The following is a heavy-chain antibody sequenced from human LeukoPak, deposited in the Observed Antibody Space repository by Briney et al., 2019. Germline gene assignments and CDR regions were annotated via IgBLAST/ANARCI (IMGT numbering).Heavy chain of an antibody. CDR3: ARVRTTVTTLDY. CDR1: GFTFSSYD. D-gene: IGHD4-17*01. CDR2: ISSSGSTR. J-gene: IGHJ4*02. Sequence: GGSLRLSCAASGFTFSSYDMNWVRQAPGKGLEWVSYISSSGSTRYYADSVKGRFTISRDNDKNSLYLQMNNLRAEDTAVYYCARVRTTVTTLDYWGQGTLVTVSS. V-gene: IGHV3-48*03.